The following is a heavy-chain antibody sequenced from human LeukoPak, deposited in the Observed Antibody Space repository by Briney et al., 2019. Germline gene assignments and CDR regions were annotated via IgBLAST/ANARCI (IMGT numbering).Heavy chain of an antibody. CDR3: AKDEVVPSYYYIDV. CDR2: IRYDGSNK. V-gene: IGHV3-30*02. J-gene: IGHJ6*03. CDR1: GFTFSSYG. Sequence: PGGSLRLSCAASGFTFSSYGMHWVRQAPGKGLEWVAFIRYDGSNKYYADSVKGRFTISRDSSKNTLYLQMNSLRAEDTAVYYCAKDEVVPSYYYIDVWGKGTTVTVSS. D-gene: IGHD2-2*01.